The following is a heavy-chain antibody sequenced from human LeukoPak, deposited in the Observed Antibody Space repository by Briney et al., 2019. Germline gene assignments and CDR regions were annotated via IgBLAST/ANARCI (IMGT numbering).Heavy chain of an antibody. Sequence: SGTLSLTCAVSGGSISSSNWWSWVRQPPGKGLEWIGEIYHSGSTYYNPSLKSRVTISVDTSKNQFSLNLSSVTAADTAVYYCVNVRFGSGTAWGQGTLVIVSS. CDR1: GGSISSSNW. D-gene: IGHD3-10*01. CDR3: VNVRFGSGTA. J-gene: IGHJ4*02. CDR2: IYHSGST. V-gene: IGHV4-4*02.